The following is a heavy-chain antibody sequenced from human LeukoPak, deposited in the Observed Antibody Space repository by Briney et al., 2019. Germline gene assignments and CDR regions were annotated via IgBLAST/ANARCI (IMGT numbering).Heavy chain of an antibody. V-gene: IGHV4-34*01. Sequence: PSETLSLTCAVYGRSFSGYYWSWIRQTPGKGLEWIGEINHSGSTTYNPSLKSRVTISVDTSKNQFSLKLSSVTAADTALYYCARVYWSHPAXYXFDYWGXGTLVTVS. D-gene: IGHD2-8*02. CDR3: ARVYWSHPAXYXFDY. CDR2: INHSGST. CDR1: GRSFSGYY. J-gene: IGHJ4*02.